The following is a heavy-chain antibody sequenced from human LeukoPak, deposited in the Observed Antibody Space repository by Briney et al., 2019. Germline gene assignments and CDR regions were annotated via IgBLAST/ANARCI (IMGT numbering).Heavy chain of an antibody. CDR1: GGSVSSYY. D-gene: IGHD4-11*01. V-gene: IGHV4-59*02. Sequence: SETLSLTCTVSGGSVSSYYWSWLRQPPGKGLEWIGYIYYSGSTDYNPSLKSRLTISVDTSKNQFSLKLSSVTAADTAVYYCAREGVTKYYFDYWGQGTLVTVSS. CDR3: AREGVTKYYFDY. J-gene: IGHJ4*02. CDR2: IYYSGST.